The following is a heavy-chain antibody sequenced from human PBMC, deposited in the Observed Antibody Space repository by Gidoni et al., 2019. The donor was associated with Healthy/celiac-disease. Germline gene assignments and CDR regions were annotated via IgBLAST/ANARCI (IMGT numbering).Heavy chain of an antibody. Sequence: QVQLVQSGAEVKKPGASVKVSCKASGYTFTSYYMHWVRQAPGQGLEWMGIINPSGGSTSYAQKFQGRVTMTRDTSTSTVYMELSSLRSEDTAVYYCALSDSSGTIGGYWGQGTLVTVSS. J-gene: IGHJ4*02. CDR1: GYTFTSYY. CDR2: INPSGGST. V-gene: IGHV1-46*01. CDR3: ALSDSSGTIGGY. D-gene: IGHD3-22*01.